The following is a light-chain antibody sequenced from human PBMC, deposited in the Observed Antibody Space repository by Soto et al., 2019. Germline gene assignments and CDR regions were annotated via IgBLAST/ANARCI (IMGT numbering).Light chain of an antibody. J-gene: IGKJ4*01. CDR1: QSVSSSF. Sequence: EIVLTQSPGTLSLSPGERATLSCRASQSVSSSFLAWYQQTPGQAPRLLIYGASSRATGIPDRFSGSGSGTDFTLTISRLEPEDFAVYYCQQYDSSPLTFGGGTKLEIK. CDR2: GAS. V-gene: IGKV3-20*01. CDR3: QQYDSSPLT.